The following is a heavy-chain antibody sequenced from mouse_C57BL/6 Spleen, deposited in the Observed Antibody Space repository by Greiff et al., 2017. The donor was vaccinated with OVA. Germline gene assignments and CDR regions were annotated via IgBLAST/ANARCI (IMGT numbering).Heavy chain of an antibody. D-gene: IGHD2-4*01. J-gene: IGHJ1*03. CDR1: GYTFTSYW. CDR2: IYPGSGST. Sequence: VKLQQPGAELVKPGASVKMSCKASGYTFTSYWITWVKQRPGQGLEWIGDIYPGSGSTNYNEKFKSKATLTVDTSSSTAYMQLSSLTSEDSAVYYCARGLRRYFDVWGTGTTVTVSS. V-gene: IGHV1-55*01. CDR3: ARGLRRYFDV.